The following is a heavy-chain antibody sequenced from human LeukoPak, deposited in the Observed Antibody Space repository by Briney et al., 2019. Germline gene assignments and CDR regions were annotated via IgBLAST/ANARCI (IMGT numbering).Heavy chain of an antibody. CDR1: GFTFSSYW. D-gene: IGHD6-19*01. CDR2: INSDGSST. CDR3: AKSIAVAAYTAFDI. J-gene: IGHJ3*02. V-gene: IGHV3-74*01. Sequence: GGSLRLSCAASGFTFSSYWMHWVRQAPGKGLVWVSRINSDGSSTSYADSVKGRFTISRDNAKNTLYLQMNSLRAEDTAVYYCAKSIAVAAYTAFDIWGQGTMVTVSS.